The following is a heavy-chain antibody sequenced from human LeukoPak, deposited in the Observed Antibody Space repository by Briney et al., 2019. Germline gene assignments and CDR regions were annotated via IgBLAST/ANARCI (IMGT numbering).Heavy chain of an antibody. D-gene: IGHD6-13*01. Sequence: GGSLRLSCAASGFTFSSYAMHWVRQAPGKGLEWVAVISYDGSNKYYADSVKGRFTISRDDSKTTMYLEMSSLRAEDTAVYYCARDQGTLSITVPGFLDYWGQGTLVTVSS. CDR1: GFTFSSYA. CDR3: ARDQGTLSITVPGFLDY. CDR2: ISYDGSNK. J-gene: IGHJ4*02. V-gene: IGHV3-30*07.